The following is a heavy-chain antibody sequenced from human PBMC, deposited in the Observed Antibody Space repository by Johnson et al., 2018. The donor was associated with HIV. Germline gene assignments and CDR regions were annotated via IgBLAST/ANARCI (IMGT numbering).Heavy chain of an antibody. V-gene: IGHV3-11*04. CDR1: GFTFSDYY. D-gene: IGHD3-16*01. CDR2: ISISGSTI. J-gene: IGHJ3*02. CDR3: ARSGGVAGLDAFDI. Sequence: QVQLVECGGGLVKPGGSLRLSCAASGFTFSDYYMSWIRQAPGKGLEWLSYISISGSTIYNADSVKGRFTISRDNAKNSLYLQVNSLRAEDTAVYYCARSGGVAGLDAFDIWGQGTMVTVSS.